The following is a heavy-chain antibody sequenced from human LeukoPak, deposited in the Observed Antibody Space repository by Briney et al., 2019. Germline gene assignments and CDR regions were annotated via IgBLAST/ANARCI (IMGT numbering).Heavy chain of an antibody. CDR1: GFTFSSYS. CDR2: ISSSSSYI. CDR3: ARAENWNYHSDY. J-gene: IGHJ4*02. Sequence: GGSLRLSRAASGFTFSSYSMNWVRQAPGKGLEWVSSISSSSSYIYYADSVKGRFTISRDNAKNSLYLQMNSLRAEDTAVYYCARAENWNYHSDYWGQGTLVTVSS. V-gene: IGHV3-21*01. D-gene: IGHD1-7*01.